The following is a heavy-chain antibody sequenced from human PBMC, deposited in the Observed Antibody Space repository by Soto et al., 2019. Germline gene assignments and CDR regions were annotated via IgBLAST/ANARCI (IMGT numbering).Heavy chain of an antibody. CDR2: IVVGSGNT. CDR1: GFTFTSSA. V-gene: IGHV1-58*01. D-gene: IGHD6-6*01. Sequence: VASVKVSCKASGFTFTSSAVQWVRQARGQRLEWIGWIVVGSGNTNYAQKFQERVTITRDMSTSTAYMELSSLRSEDTAVYYCAADDSSSSSEFYYYYYGMDVWGQGTTVTVSS. CDR3: AADDSSSSSEFYYYYYGMDV. J-gene: IGHJ6*02.